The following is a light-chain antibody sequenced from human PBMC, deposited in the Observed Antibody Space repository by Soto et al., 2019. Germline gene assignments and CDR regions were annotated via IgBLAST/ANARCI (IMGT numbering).Light chain of an antibody. CDR1: QNTSNY. CDR3: QQSDSTPYT. CDR2: AAS. V-gene: IGKV1-39*01. J-gene: IGKJ2*01. Sequence: DIQMTQSPSSLSAFVGDRVTITCRASQNTSNYLNWYHQKPGKAPKLLIYAASSLQSGVPSRFSGSESGSDFTLTISSLQPEDFATYYCQQSDSTPYTFGQGTKLEIK.